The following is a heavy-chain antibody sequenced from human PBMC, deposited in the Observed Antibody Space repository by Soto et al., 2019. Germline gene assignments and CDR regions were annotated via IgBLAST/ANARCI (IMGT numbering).Heavy chain of an antibody. J-gene: IGHJ6*03. Sequence: QVQLVQSVAEVTKPGASVTVSCRSSGDSFNDYYIHWVRQAPGQGFEWMGWINPNGGVTKYSHKFQGWVSMTRDTSIRTVYMQLSRLRSDDTAVYYCARESGGATATLDYYYFYMDVWCTGTTVTVSS. CDR3: ARESGGATATLDYYYFYMDV. CDR2: INPNGGVT. V-gene: IGHV1-2*04. D-gene: IGHD1-26*01. CDR1: GDSFNDYY.